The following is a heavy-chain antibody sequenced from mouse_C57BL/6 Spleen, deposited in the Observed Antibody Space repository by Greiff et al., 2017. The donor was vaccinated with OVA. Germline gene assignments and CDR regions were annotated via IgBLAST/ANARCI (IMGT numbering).Heavy chain of an antibody. CDR3: ARSIDPYYYGSSYGWFAY. D-gene: IGHD1-1*01. CDR1: GYSFTGYF. J-gene: IGHJ3*01. Sequence: EVKLMESGPELVKPGDSVKISCKASGYSFTGYFMNWVMQSHGKSLEWIGRINPYNGDTFYNQKFKGKATLTVDKSSSTAHMELRSLTSEDSAVYYCARSIDPYYYGSSYGWFAYWGQGTLVTVSA. V-gene: IGHV1-20*01. CDR2: INPYNGDT.